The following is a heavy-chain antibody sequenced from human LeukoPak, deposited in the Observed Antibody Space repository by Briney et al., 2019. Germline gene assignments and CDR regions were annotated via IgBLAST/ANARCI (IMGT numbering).Heavy chain of an antibody. D-gene: IGHD5-18*01. Sequence: SGGSLRLSCAASGFTFSSSAMSWVRQVPGKGLEWVSGISASGGSTYYADSVRGRFTISRDNSKNTLYVQMNSLRDEDTAVYYCARDSRPQEQGYSYGYGGFDYWGQGTLVTVSS. CDR1: GFTFSSSA. J-gene: IGHJ4*02. V-gene: IGHV3-23*01. CDR3: ARDSRPQEQGYSYGYGGFDY. CDR2: ISASGGST.